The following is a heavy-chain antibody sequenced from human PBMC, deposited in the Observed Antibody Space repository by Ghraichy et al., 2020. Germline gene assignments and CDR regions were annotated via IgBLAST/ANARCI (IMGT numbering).Heavy chain of an antibody. CDR1: GGSISSYY. Sequence: LHISCTVSGGSISSYYWNWIRQPPGKGLEWIGYIYYSGSTDYNPSLKSRVTISVDTSKNQFSLKLSSVTAADTAVYYCARSGSFYSNCFDPWGQGTLVTVSS. V-gene: IGHV4-59*01. D-gene: IGHD3-10*01. CDR2: IYYSGST. J-gene: IGHJ5*02. CDR3: ARSGSFYSNCFDP.